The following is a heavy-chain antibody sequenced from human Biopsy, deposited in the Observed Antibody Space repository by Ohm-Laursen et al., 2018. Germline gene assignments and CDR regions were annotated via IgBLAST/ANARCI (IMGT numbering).Heavy chain of an antibody. D-gene: IGHD3-22*01. Sequence: SETLSLTRTVSGDSISSYYWSWIRQPPGKGLQWIGYVYYTGSTDYNPSLQSRVTISVDTSKNHFSLRLRSVTPADTAIYHCARDRGYYSDRTVPGYFDLWGRGTLVTVSS. CDR1: GDSISSYY. CDR2: VYYTGST. CDR3: ARDRGYYSDRTVPGYFDL. V-gene: IGHV4-59*01. J-gene: IGHJ2*01.